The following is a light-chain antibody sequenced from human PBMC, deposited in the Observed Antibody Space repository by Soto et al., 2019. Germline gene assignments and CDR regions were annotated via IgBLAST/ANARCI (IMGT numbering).Light chain of an antibody. CDR3: QHYNSYGT. Sequence: DIQMTQAPSSLSASVVYRVTITGRASQSIDRWLAWYQQKPGKAPKILIYHASSLETGVPSRFSGSGSGTEFTLTISSLQPDDFATYYCQHYNSYGTFGQGTKVDIK. CDR1: QSIDRW. V-gene: IGKV1-5*01. J-gene: IGKJ1*01. CDR2: HAS.